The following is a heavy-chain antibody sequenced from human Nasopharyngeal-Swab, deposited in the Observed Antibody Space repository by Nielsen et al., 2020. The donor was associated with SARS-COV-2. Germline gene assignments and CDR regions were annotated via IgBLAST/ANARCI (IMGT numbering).Heavy chain of an antibody. J-gene: IGHJ4*02. CDR3: ARDESGDYLGLPFDH. D-gene: IGHD4-17*01. V-gene: IGHV4-4*02. CDR2: IFPSGST. CDR1: GGSISRSQW. Sequence: SETLSLTCAVSGGSISRSQWWTWVRQPPGKGLEWIGEIFPSGSTKYSPSLKSRVTISIDESKNQFSLILTSVTAADAAVYYCARDESGDYLGLPFDHWGRGTLVTVSS.